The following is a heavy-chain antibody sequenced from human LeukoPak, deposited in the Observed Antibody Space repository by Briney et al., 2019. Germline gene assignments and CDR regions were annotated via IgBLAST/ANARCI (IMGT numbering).Heavy chain of an antibody. V-gene: IGHV3-21*01. CDR1: GFTFSSYS. D-gene: IGHD4-23*01. Sequence: PGRSLRLSCAASGFTFSSYSMNWVRQAPGKGLEWVSSISSSSSYIYYVDSVKGRFTISRDNAKNSLYLQMNSLRAEDTAVYYCARDHAYGGNSWGQGTMVTVSS. CDR2: ISSSSSYI. J-gene: IGHJ3*02. CDR3: ARDHAYGGNS.